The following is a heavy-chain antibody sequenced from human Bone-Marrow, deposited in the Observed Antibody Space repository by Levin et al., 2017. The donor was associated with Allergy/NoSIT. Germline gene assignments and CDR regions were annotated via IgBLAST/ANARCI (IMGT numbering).Heavy chain of an antibody. V-gene: IGHV3-30*04. CDR3: ARRGDDSSGYSVDY. J-gene: IGHJ4*02. CDR1: GFTFSSYA. D-gene: IGHD3-22*01. Sequence: SLRLSCAASGFTFSSYAMHWVRQAPGKGLEWVAVISYDGSNKYYADSVKGRFTISRDNSKNTLYLQMNSLRAEDTAVYYCARRGDDSSGYSVDYWGQGTLVTVSS. CDR2: ISYDGSNK.